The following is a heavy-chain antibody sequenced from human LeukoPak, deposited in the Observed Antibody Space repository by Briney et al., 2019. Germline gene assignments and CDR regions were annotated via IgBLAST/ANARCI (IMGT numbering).Heavy chain of an antibody. CDR1: GFTFSSYA. D-gene: IGHD3-16*01. CDR3: AKDLWVSPSRPYNWFDP. CDR2: ISGSGGST. V-gene: IGHV3-23*01. J-gene: IGHJ5*02. Sequence: PGGSLRLSCAASGFTFSSYAMSWVRQAPGKGLEWVSAISGSGGSTYYADSVKGRFTISRDNSKNTLYLQMNSLRAEDTAVYYCAKDLWVSPSRPYNWFDPWGQGTLVTVSS.